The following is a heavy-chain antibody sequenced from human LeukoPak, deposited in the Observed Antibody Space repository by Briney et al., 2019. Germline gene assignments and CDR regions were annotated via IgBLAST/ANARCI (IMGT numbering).Heavy chain of an antibody. Sequence: GASVKVSCKASGGTFSTYAISWVRQAPGKGLEWMGGFDPEDGETIYAQKFQGRVTMTEDTSTDTAYMELSSLRSEDTAVYYCATPSGDDYDILTGPTPLDYWGQGTLVTVSS. CDR2: FDPEDGET. CDR1: GGTFSTYA. V-gene: IGHV1-24*01. CDR3: ATPSGDDYDILTGPTPLDY. J-gene: IGHJ4*02. D-gene: IGHD3-9*01.